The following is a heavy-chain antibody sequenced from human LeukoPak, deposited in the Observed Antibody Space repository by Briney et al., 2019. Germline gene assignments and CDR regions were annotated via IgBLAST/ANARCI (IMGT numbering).Heavy chain of an antibody. Sequence: SETLSLTCTVSGGSISSYYWSWIRQPPGKGLEWIGYIYYSGSTNYNPSLKSRVTISVDTSKNQFSLKLSSVTAADTAVYYCARVMAAAGTRHYYYYYGMDVWGQGTTVTVSS. CDR1: GGSISSYY. V-gene: IGHV4-59*12. CDR2: IYYSGST. J-gene: IGHJ6*02. CDR3: ARVMAAAGTRHYYYYYGMDV. D-gene: IGHD6-13*01.